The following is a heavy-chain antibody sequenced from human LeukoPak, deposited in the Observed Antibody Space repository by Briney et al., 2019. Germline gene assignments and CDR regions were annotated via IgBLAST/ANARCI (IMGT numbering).Heavy chain of an antibody. CDR1: GGTISSGGYY. V-gene: IGHV4-31*03. Sequence: SETLSLTCTVSGGTISSGGYYWNWIRQHPGKGLEWIGYIYYSGSTYYNPSLKSRVTISVDTSKNQYSLTLRPVTAADTAVYYCARVAQQAGTMYYFDYWGQGTLFTVSS. CDR3: ARVAQQAGTMYYFDY. D-gene: IGHD1-1*01. CDR2: IYYSGST. J-gene: IGHJ4*02.